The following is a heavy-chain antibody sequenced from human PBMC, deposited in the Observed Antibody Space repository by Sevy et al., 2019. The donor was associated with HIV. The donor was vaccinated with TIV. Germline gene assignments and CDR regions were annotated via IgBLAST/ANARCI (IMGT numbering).Heavy chain of an antibody. CDR1: GFSFSYYG. Sequence: GGSLRLSCIGSGFSFSYYGIHWVRQSPGKGLDWFALISHDGINEYYADSVKGRFTISRDNSKNTVYLEMNSLRNEDTAIYFCANAYSGSYSHSYLYALDVWGQGTTVTVSS. V-gene: IGHV3-30*18. CDR3: ANAYSGSYSHSYLYALDV. D-gene: IGHD1-26*01. J-gene: IGHJ6*02. CDR2: ISHDGINE.